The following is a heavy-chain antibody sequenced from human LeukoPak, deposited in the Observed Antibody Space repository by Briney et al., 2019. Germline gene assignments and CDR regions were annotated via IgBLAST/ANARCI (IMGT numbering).Heavy chain of an antibody. D-gene: IGHD4-17*01. Sequence: SETLSLTCTVSGGSISSYYWSWIRQPPGKGLEWIGYIYYSGSTNYNPSLKSRVAISVDTSKNQFSLKLSSVTAADTAVYYCASQGDDYVFDYWGQGSLVTVSS. CDR2: IYYSGST. V-gene: IGHV4-59*01. J-gene: IGHJ4*02. CDR1: GGSISSYY. CDR3: ASQGDDYVFDY.